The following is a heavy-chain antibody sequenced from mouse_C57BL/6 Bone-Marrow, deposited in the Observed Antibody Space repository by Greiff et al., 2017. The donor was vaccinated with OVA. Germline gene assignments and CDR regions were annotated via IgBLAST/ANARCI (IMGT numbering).Heavy chain of an antibody. Sequence: EVKLMESGGGLVKPGGSLKLSCAASGFTFSDYGMHWVRQAPEKGLEWVAYISGGSSTIYYADTVKGRFTISRDNAKNTLFLQMTSLRSEDTAMYYCAKTYYSNLAWFAYWGQGTLVTVSA. CDR2: ISGGSSTI. CDR1: GFTFSDYG. J-gene: IGHJ3*01. D-gene: IGHD2-5*01. CDR3: AKTYYSNLAWFAY. V-gene: IGHV5-17*01.